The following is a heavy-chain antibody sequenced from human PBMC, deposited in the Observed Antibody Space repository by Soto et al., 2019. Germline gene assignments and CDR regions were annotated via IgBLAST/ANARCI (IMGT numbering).Heavy chain of an antibody. CDR1: GGNFTSYA. D-gene: IGHD6-13*01. CDR2: IVPLFGTT. Sequence: QVQLVQSGAEVKKPGSSVKVSCKASGGNFTSYAISWVRQAPGQGLECMGGIVPLFGTTNYAHKFRGRVTVTADESTSTVYMEMSSLRSEDTAVYYCAKASGRSWYNWFDPWCQGTLVTVST. V-gene: IGHV1-69*01. CDR3: AKASGRSWYNWFDP. J-gene: IGHJ5*02.